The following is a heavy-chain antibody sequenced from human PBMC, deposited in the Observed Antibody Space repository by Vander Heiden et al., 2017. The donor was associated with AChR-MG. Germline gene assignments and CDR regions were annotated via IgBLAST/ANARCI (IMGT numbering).Heavy chain of an antibody. V-gene: IGHV1-18*01. Sequence: QALLAQPGAEAKNPVAPVKSSCPASGYTFTSYGVSGVRQAPRQGLEWMGWISGYNGNTNYAQKFQGRVTMTTDTSTSTAYMELGSLRSDDTALYYCARDPTWDYWGQGTLVTVSS. CDR2: ISGYNGNT. J-gene: IGHJ4*02. CDR1: GYTFTSYG. CDR3: ARDPTWDY. D-gene: IGHD1-26*01.